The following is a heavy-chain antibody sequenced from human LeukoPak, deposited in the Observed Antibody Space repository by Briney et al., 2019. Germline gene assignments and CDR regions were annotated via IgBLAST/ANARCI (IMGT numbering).Heavy chain of an antibody. Sequence: PSETLSLTCTVSGYSISSGYYWGWIRQPPGKGLEWIGSIYYSGSTYYNPSLKSRVTISVDTSKNQFSLKLSSVTAADTAVYYCARLEYSSSALDYWGQGTLVTVSS. CDR2: IYYSGST. D-gene: IGHD6-6*01. CDR1: GYSISSGYY. V-gene: IGHV4-38-2*02. CDR3: ARLEYSSSALDY. J-gene: IGHJ4*02.